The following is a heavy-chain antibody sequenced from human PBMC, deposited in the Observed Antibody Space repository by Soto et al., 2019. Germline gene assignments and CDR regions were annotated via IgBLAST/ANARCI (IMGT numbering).Heavy chain of an antibody. V-gene: IGHV1-2*02. CDR2: INPNSGGT. Sequence: ASVKVSCKASGYTFSNYYMHWVRQAPGQGLEWMGWINPNSGGTKFAQKFQGRFTLTRDTSTGTGYMELSRLRSDDTAVYYCARDEAAGTVLDFWGQGTLVTVSS. D-gene: IGHD6-13*01. CDR3: ARDEAAGTVLDF. J-gene: IGHJ4*02. CDR1: GYTFSNYY.